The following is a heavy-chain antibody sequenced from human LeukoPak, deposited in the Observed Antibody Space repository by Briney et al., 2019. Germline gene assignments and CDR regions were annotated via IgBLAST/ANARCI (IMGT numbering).Heavy chain of an antibody. Sequence: ASVKVSCKTSDFRDYYMNWVRQAPGQGLEWLGWINPKSGDTDYAQKFQGRVTMTRDTSISTAYMELSGLKPDDTAIYFCASGYSGYDLNYWSQGTQVTVSS. D-gene: IGHD5-12*01. CDR1: DFRDYY. CDR3: ASGYSGYDLNY. V-gene: IGHV1-2*02. CDR2: INPKSGDT. J-gene: IGHJ4*02.